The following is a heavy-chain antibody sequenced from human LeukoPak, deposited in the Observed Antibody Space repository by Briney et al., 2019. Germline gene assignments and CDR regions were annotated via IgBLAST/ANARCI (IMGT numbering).Heavy chain of an antibody. CDR2: INHSGST. CDR3: ARGPQYYDFWSGYEARIDY. CDR1: GGSFSGYY. D-gene: IGHD3-3*01. J-gene: IGHJ4*02. V-gene: IGHV4-34*01. Sequence: SETLSLTCAVYGGSFSGYYWSWIRQPPGKGLGWIGEINHSGSTNYNPSLKSRVTISVDTSKNQFSLKLSSVTAADTAVYYCARGPQYYDFWSGYEARIDYWGQGTLVTVSS.